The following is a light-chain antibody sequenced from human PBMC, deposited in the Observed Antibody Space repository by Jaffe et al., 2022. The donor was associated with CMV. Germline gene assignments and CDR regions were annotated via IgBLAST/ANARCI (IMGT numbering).Light chain of an antibody. Sequence: QSVLTQPPSASGTPGQRVTISCSGSSSNIESNYVYWYQQLPGTAPKLLIYRINQRPSGVPDRFSGSKSGTSASLAISGLRSEDEADYYCATWDDSLSGWVFGGGTKLTVL. CDR1: SSNIESNY. CDR2: RIN. J-gene: IGLJ3*02. V-gene: IGLV1-47*01. CDR3: ATWDDSLSGWV.